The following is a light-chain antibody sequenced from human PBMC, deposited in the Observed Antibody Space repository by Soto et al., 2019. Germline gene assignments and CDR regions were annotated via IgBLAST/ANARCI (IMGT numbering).Light chain of an antibody. V-gene: IGKV3D-15*01. Sequence: EIVMTQSPATLSMSPGERATLSCRASQNVGSNLAWYQQKPGQAPRLLVYRASTRATGIPARFSGSGSGTEFTLTISSLQAEDFAVYYCQQHNNLPWTFGQGTKVEIK. CDR1: QNVGSN. CDR3: QQHNNLPWT. CDR2: RAS. J-gene: IGKJ1*01.